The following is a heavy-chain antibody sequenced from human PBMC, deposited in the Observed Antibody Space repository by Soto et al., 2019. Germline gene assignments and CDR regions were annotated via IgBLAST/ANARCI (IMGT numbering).Heavy chain of an antibody. J-gene: IGHJ5*02. Sequence: EGQLVEYGGGLVQPGGSLRLSCAASGFTFSSYWMSWARQAPGKGLEWVANIKQDGSEKYYVDSVKGRFTISRDNAKNSLYLQMNGLRAEDTAVYYFSGFPGIAARCWFDPWGQGTLVTVSS. CDR3: SGFPGIAARCWFDP. CDR2: IKQDGSEK. V-gene: IGHV3-7*01. D-gene: IGHD6-6*01. CDR1: GFTFSSYW.